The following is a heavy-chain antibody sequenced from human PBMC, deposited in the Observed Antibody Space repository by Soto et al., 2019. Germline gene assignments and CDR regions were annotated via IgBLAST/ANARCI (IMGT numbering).Heavy chain of an antibody. CDR3: TRHALQYCGGDCYLLPYFDL. CDR1: GFTFSSYS. Sequence: GGSLRLSCAASGFTFSSYSMNWVRQAPGKGLEWVSSISSSSSYICYADSVKGRFTISRDNAKNSLYLQMNSLKTEDTAVYYCTRHALQYCGGDCYLLPYFDLWGRGTLVTVSS. J-gene: IGHJ2*01. D-gene: IGHD2-21*02. CDR2: ISSSSSYI. V-gene: IGHV3-21*04.